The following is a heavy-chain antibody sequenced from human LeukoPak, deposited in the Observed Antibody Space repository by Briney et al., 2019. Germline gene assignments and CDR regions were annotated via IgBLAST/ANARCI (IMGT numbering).Heavy chain of an antibody. D-gene: IGHD1-26*01. CDR3: ARGKWELLPSTPDY. CDR1: GGTFSSYA. V-gene: IGHV1-18*01. Sequence: ASVKVSCKASGGTFSSYAISWVRQAPGQGLEWMGWISAYNGNTNYAQKLQGRVTMTTDTSTSTAYMELRSLRSDDTAVYYCARGKWELLPSTPDYWGQGTLVTVSS. J-gene: IGHJ4*02. CDR2: ISAYNGNT.